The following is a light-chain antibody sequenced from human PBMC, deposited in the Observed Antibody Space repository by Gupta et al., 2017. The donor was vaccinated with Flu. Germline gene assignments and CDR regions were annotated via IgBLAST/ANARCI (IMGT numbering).Light chain of an antibody. J-gene: IGKJ1*01. CDR3: HQRSNWQT. CDR1: QNINTY. Sequence: EVVLTQSPATLSLSPGERATLSCRASQNINTYVAWYQQKPGQAPRLLIYDASHRASDIPARFSGSWSGTNFTLTIVSLEPEDFAVYYCHQRSNWQTFGQGTKVEIK. V-gene: IGKV3-11*01. CDR2: DAS.